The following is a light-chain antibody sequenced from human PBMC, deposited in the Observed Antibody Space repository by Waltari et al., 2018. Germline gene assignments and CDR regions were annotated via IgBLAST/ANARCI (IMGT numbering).Light chain of an antibody. CDR1: QSISSY. V-gene: IGKV1-39*01. CDR2: AAS. J-gene: IGKJ2*01. Sequence: DIQMTQSPSSLSTSVGDRVTITCRASQSISSYLNWYQQKPGKAPKLLIYAASSLQSGVPSRFSGSGAGTDLNLTISSLQREDFVTYYCQQSYSTPRTFGQGTRLEIK. CDR3: QQSYSTPRT.